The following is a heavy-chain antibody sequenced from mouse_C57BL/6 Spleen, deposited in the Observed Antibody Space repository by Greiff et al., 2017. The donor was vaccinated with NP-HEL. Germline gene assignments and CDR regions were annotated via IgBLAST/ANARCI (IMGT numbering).Heavy chain of an antibody. V-gene: IGHV5-6*01. CDR1: GFTFSSYG. CDR3: ARHLYYYGSSYDAMDY. Sequence: EVNVVESGGDLVKPGGSLKLSCAASGFTFSSYGMSWVRQTPDKRLEWVATISSGGSYTYYPDSVKGRFTISRDNAKNTLYLQMSSLKSEDTAMYYCARHLYYYGSSYDAMDYWGQGTSVTVSS. D-gene: IGHD1-1*01. CDR2: ISSGGSYT. J-gene: IGHJ4*01.